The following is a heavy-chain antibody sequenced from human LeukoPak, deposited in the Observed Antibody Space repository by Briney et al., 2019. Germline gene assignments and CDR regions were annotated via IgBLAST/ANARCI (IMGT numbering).Heavy chain of an antibody. D-gene: IGHD3-10*01. CDR1: GYTFTSYD. Sequence: ASVKVSCKASGYTFTSYDINWVRQATGQGLEWMGWMNPNSGNTGYAQKFQGRVTMTKNTSISTAYMELSSLRSEDTAVYYCARRMVRGGNWFDPWGQGTLVTVSS. CDR2: MNPNSGNT. CDR3: ARRMVRGGNWFDP. J-gene: IGHJ5*02. V-gene: IGHV1-8*01.